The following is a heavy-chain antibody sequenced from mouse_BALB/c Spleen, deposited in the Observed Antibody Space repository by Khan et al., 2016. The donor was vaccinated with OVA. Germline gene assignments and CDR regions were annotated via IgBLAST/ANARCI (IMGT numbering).Heavy chain of an antibody. Sequence: QVQLQQSGAELVRPGVSVKISCKGSGYTFTDFAMHWVKQSHAKSLEWIGVISTYYGDATNNQKFKGKATMTVDNSSSTAYMELARLTSEDSAIYYCVRGIGNSRVAYWGQGTLVTVSA. D-gene: IGHD2-1*01. J-gene: IGHJ3*01. CDR1: GYTFTDFA. CDR2: ISTYYGDA. V-gene: IGHV1S137*01. CDR3: VRGIGNSRVAY.